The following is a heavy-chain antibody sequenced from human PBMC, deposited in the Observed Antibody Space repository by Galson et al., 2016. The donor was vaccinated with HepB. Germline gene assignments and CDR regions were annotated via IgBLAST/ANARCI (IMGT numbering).Heavy chain of an antibody. CDR1: GGSLSGYG. CDR3: ARGGSRAGDY. J-gene: IGHJ4*02. D-gene: IGHD2-15*01. V-gene: IGHV4-34*01. CDR2: NDYSGRT. Sequence: SENLSLTCAVSGGSLSGYGWSWIRQPPGKGLEWIGENDYSGRTNYSPSLKSRVTMSTDTSNKQFSLKLSSVTAADTAVYYCARGGSRAGDYWGRGTLVTVSS.